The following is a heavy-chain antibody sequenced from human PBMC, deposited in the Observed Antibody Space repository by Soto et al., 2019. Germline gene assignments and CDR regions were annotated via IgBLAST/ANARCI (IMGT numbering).Heavy chain of an antibody. D-gene: IGHD6-19*01. V-gene: IGHV3-23*01. Sequence: EVQLLESGGGLVQPGGSLRLSCAVSGFTFSSYAMSWVRQAPGKGLEWVSIISDSGGFTNYADSVKGRFTISRDNSKNTLYLPMNSLRAEDTAVYYCAKLLPSGCPDYWGQGTLVTVSS. CDR1: GFTFSSYA. J-gene: IGHJ4*02. CDR3: AKLLPSGCPDY. CDR2: ISDSGGFT.